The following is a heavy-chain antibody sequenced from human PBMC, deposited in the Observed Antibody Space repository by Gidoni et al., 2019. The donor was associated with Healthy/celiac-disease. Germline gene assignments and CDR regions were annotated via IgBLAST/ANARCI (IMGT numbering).Heavy chain of an antibody. CDR2: INHSGSI. CDR1: GGSFSGYY. V-gene: IGHV4-34*01. CDR3: ARVLVRTKGWFDP. Sequence: QVQLQQWGAGLLKPSETLSLTCAVYGGSFSGYYWIGEINHSGSINYNPSLKSRVTISVDTSKNQFSLKLSSVTAADTAVYYCARVLVRTKGWFDPWGQGTLVTVSS. J-gene: IGHJ5*02.